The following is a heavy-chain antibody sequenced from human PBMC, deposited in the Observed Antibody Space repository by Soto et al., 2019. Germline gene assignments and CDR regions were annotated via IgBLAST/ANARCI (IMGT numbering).Heavy chain of an antibody. CDR2: FDPEDGET. D-gene: IGHD3-16*02. V-gene: IGHV1-24*01. J-gene: IGHJ6*02. CDR1: GYTLTELS. CDR3: ATDNSYVGGSYRYANYYYYGMDV. Sequence: ASVKVSCKVSGYTLTELSMHWVRQAPGKGLEWMGGFDPEDGETIYAQKFQGRVTMTEDTSTDTAYMELSSLRSEDTAVYYCATDNSYVGGSYRYANYYYYGMDVWGQGTTVTVSS.